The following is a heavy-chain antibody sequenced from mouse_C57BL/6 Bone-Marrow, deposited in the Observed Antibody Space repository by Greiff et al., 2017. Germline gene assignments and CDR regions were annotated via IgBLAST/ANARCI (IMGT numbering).Heavy chain of an antibody. D-gene: IGHD3-2*02. Sequence: EVKLMESGGGLVQSGRSLRLSCATSGFTFSDFYMEWVRQAPGKGLEWIAASRNKANDYTTEYSASVKGRFIVSRDTSQSILYLQMNALRAEDTAIYYCARDDLTAQATAWFAYWGQGTLVTVSA. CDR2: SRNKANDYTT. CDR1: GFTFSDFY. V-gene: IGHV7-1*01. J-gene: IGHJ3*01. CDR3: ARDDLTAQATAWFAY.